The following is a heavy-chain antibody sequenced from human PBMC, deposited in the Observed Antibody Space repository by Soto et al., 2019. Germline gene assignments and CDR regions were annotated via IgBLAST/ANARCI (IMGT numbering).Heavy chain of an antibody. CDR2: IYWDDDK. D-gene: IGHD2-21*02. Sequence: QITLKESGPSLVKPTQTLTLTCTFSGFSLSTGGVGVGWIRQPPGKALEWLALIYWDDDKRYSPSLRSRLTVTKDTSNNQVVLTMPNIDPVDTATYYCAHSRCGGDCLQSYSSHYYYGIDVWGQGTTVPVSS. CDR3: AHSRCGGDCLQSYSSHYYYGIDV. V-gene: IGHV2-5*02. J-gene: IGHJ6*02. CDR1: GFSLSTGGVG.